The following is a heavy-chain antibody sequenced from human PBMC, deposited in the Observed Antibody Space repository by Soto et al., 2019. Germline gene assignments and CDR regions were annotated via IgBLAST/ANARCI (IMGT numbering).Heavy chain of an antibody. D-gene: IGHD5-12*01. Sequence: GASVKVSCKASGYTFTSYAMHWVRQAPGQRLEWMGWINAGNGNTKYSQKFQGRVTITRDTSASTAYMELSSLRSEDTAVYYCARVRSHGGYSGYDPYYKGMDVWGKGTTVTVP. CDR1: GYTFTSYA. J-gene: IGHJ6*04. V-gene: IGHV1-3*01. CDR3: ARVRSHGGYSGYDPYYKGMDV. CDR2: INAGNGNT.